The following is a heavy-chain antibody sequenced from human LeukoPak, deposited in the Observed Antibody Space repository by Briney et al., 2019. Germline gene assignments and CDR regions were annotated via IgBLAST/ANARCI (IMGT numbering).Heavy chain of an antibody. V-gene: IGHV4-59*01. CDR3: ARGAPGDSSGYTFDY. Sequence: KPSETLSLTCTVSGGSISSYYWSWIRQPPGKGLEWIGYIYYSGSTNYNPSLKSRVTISVDTSKNQFSLKLSSVTAADTAVYYCARGAPGDSSGYTFDYWGQGTLVTVSS. J-gene: IGHJ4*02. CDR2: IYYSGST. D-gene: IGHD3-22*01. CDR1: GGSISSYY.